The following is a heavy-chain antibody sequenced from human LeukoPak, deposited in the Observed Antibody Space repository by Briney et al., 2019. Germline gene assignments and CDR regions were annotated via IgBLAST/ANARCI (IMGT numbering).Heavy chain of an antibody. CDR2: IYYSGST. V-gene: IGHV4-59*01. Sequence: SETLSLTCIVSGGSISSYYWSWIRQPPGKGLEWIGYIYYSGSTNYNPSLKSRVTISVDTSKNQFSLKLSSVTAADTAVYYCARGPYYDYVWGSYRIIGSDAFDIWGQGTMVTVSS. CDR3: ARGPYYDYVWGSYRIIGSDAFDI. D-gene: IGHD3-16*02. CDR1: GGSISSYY. J-gene: IGHJ3*02.